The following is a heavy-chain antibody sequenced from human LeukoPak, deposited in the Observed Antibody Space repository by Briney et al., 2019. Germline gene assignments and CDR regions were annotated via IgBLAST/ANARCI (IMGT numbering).Heavy chain of an antibody. Sequence: GGSLRLSCAASGFTFSGHWMNWVRQAPGKGLEWVANIKEDGSEKYYVDSVKGRFTISRDNAKNSLCLQMSSLRAEDTAIYYCVRSGGYWGQGTLVTVSS. D-gene: IGHD1-26*01. J-gene: IGHJ4*02. CDR3: VRSGGY. V-gene: IGHV3-7*05. CDR1: GFTFSGHW. CDR2: IKEDGSEK.